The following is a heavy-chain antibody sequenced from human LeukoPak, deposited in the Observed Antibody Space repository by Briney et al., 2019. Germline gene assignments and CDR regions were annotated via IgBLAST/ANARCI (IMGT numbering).Heavy chain of an antibody. CDR3: ATTRLGSSGYYYGDAFDI. V-gene: IGHV1-2*02. Sequence: ASVKVSCKTSGYTFTGYYMHWVRQAPGQGLEWMGWINPNSGGTNYAQKFQGRVTMTRDTSISTAYMELSRLRSDDTAVYYCATTRLGSSGYYYGDAFDIWGQGTMVTVSS. J-gene: IGHJ3*02. CDR2: INPNSGGT. D-gene: IGHD3-22*01. CDR1: GYTFTGYY.